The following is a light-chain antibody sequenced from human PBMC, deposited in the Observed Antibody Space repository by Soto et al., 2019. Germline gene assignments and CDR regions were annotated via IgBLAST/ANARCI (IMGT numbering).Light chain of an antibody. CDR1: QSVSSN. CDR2: GAS. CDR3: QKYDDPST. Sequence: EIVITQDAAISTVSLGESATLSFRASQSVSSNSAWYQKNHGQPPRLLIYGASTTATGIHGSFSGSGAGAEFTITINREPDEHFANYCRQKYDDPSTFGEGTKVDIK. V-gene: IGKV3-15*01. J-gene: IGKJ1*01.